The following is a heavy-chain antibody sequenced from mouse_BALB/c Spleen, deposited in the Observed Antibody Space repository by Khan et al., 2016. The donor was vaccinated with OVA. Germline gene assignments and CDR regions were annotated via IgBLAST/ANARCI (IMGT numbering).Heavy chain of an antibody. CDR1: GFTFSTYG. Sequence: EVELVESGGDLVKPGGSLKLSCAASGFTFSTYGMSWVRQAPDKRLEWVATVSTGGSYNYYPDSVKGRFTISRDNAKNTLYLQMSGLRSGDTAMFYCTRLAYYYDSEGFAYWGQGTLVTVSA. J-gene: IGHJ3*01. CDR2: VSTGGSYN. V-gene: IGHV5-6*01. CDR3: TRLAYYYDSEGFAY. D-gene: IGHD1-1*01.